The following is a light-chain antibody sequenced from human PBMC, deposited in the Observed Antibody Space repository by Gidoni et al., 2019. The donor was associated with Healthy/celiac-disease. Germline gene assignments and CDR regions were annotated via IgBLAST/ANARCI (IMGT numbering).Light chain of an antibody. CDR3: SSYTSSSTPWV. CDR1: SSDVGGYNY. CDR2: EVS. J-gene: IGLJ3*02. V-gene: IGLV2-14*01. Sequence: QSALTQPASLYGSPGQSITISCPGTSSDVGGYNYVSLYPQHPGKAPKRMIYEVSNRPPGVSNRFSGSKSGNTASLTISGLQAEDEADYYCSSYTSSSTPWVFGGGTKLTVL.